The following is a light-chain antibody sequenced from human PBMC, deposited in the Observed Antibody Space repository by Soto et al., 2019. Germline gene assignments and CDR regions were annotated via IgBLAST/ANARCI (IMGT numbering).Light chain of an antibody. CDR3: GTWDSSLSAPRV. CDR2: DNN. V-gene: IGLV1-51*01. J-gene: IGLJ1*01. Sequence: QAVLTQPPSVSAAPGQKVTISCSGSSSNIGNNYVSWYQQLPGTAPKLLIYDNNKRPSGIPDRFSGSKSGTSATLGITGLQTGDEADYYCGTWDSSLSAPRVLRTGTKVTVL. CDR1: SSNIGNNY.